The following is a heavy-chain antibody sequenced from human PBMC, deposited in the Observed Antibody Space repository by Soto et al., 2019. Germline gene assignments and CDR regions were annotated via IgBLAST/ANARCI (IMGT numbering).Heavy chain of an antibody. V-gene: IGHV3-30*18. Sequence: QVQLVESGGGVVQPGRSLRLSCAASGFTFSSYGMHWVRQAPGKGLEWVAVISYDGSNKYYADSVKGRFTISRDNSKNTLYLQMNSLRAEDTAVYYCAKPHYDGTTTVTVLGYFDLWGRGTLVTVSS. CDR3: AKPHYDGTTTVTVLGYFDL. CDR1: GFTFSSYG. CDR2: ISYDGSNK. J-gene: IGHJ2*01. D-gene: IGHD4-17*01.